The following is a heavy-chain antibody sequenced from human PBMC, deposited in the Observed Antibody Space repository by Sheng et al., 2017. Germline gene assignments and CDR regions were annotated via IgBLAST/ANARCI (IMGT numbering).Heavy chain of an antibody. V-gene: IGHV3-73*02. J-gene: IGHJ4*02. CDR2: IRSKANSYAT. CDR3: TRAHNWNYDY. Sequence: EVQLVESGGGLVQPGGSLKLSCAASGFTFSGSAMHWVRQASGKGLEWVGRIRSKANSYATAYAASVKGRFTISRDDSKNTAYLQMNSLKTEDTAVYYCTRAHNWNYDYWGQGTLVTVSS. CDR1: GFTFSGSA. D-gene: IGHD1-7*01.